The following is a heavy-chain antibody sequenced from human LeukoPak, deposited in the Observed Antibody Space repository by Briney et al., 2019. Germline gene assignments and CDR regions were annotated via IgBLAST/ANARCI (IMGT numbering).Heavy chain of an antibody. D-gene: IGHD2-15*01. J-gene: IGHJ1*01. V-gene: IGHV3-7*01. Sequence: GGSLRLSCAASGFTFSSFWMTWVRQAPGKGLEWVANIIQDGSEKYYVDSVKGRFTISRDNAKNSLYLQMNSLRAEDTAVYYCASGYCSGGGYYLGHFQYWGQGTLVTVSS. CDR1: GFTFSSFW. CDR2: IIQDGSEK. CDR3: ASGYCSGGGYYLGHFQY.